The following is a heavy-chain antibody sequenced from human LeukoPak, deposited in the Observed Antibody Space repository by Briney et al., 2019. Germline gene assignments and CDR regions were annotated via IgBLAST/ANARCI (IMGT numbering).Heavy chain of an antibody. CDR1: GYTFAGYY. J-gene: IGHJ4*02. V-gene: IGHV1-2*04. Sequence: ASVKVSCKASGYTFAGYYMHWARQAPGPGLEWMGWINPNSGGTNYAQKFQGWVTMTRDTSISTAYMELNRLRSGDTAVYYCARGTRSVVVVPAASLDYWGQGTLVTVSS. CDR2: INPNSGGT. CDR3: ARGTRSVVVVPAASLDY. D-gene: IGHD2-2*01.